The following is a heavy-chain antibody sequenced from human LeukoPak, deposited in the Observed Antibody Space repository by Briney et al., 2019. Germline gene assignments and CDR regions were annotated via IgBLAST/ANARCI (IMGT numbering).Heavy chain of an antibody. Sequence: GASVKVSRKASGYTFTGYYMHWVRQAPGQGLEWMGWINPNSGGTNYAQKFQGRVTMTRDTSISTAYMELSRLRSDDTAVYYCARAHGIAVAGTFSVDYWGQGTLVTVSS. J-gene: IGHJ4*02. D-gene: IGHD6-19*01. CDR3: ARAHGIAVAGTFSVDY. CDR2: INPNSGGT. CDR1: GYTFTGYY. V-gene: IGHV1-2*02.